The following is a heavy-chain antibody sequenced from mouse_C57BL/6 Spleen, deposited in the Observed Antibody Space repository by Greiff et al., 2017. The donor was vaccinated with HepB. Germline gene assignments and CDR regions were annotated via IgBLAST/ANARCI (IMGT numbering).Heavy chain of an antibody. D-gene: IGHD3-3*01. J-gene: IGHJ2*01. CDR1: GFTFSDYY. CDR2: ISNGGGST. V-gene: IGHV5-12*01. Sequence: EVKLQESGGGLVQPGGSLKLSCAASGFTFSDYYMYWVRQTPEKRLEWVAYISNGGGSTYYPDTVKGRFTISRDNAKNTLYLQMSRLKSEDTAMYYCARRGLGLDYWGQGTTLTVSS. CDR3: ARRGLGLDY.